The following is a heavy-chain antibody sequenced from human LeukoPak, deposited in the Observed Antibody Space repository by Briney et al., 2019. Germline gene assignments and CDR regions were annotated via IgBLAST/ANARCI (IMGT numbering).Heavy chain of an antibody. J-gene: IGHJ6*03. V-gene: IGHV5-51*01. D-gene: IGHD6-13*01. Sequence: LGESLKISCKGSGYSFTSYWIGWVRQMPGKGLEWMGIIYPGDSDTRYSPSFQGQVTISADKSISTAYLQWSSLKASDTAMYYCARVPAAARWSYYYYYMDVWGKGTTVTVSS. CDR2: IYPGDSDT. CDR3: ARVPAAARWSYYYYYMDV. CDR1: GYSFTSYW.